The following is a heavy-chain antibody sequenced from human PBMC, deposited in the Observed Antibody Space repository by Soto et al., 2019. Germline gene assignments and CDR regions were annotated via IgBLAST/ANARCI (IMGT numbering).Heavy chain of an antibody. CDR3: ARGRGIAAAGTRGGFDY. Sequence: QVQLVQSGAEVKKPGSSVKVSCKASGGTFSSYTISWVRQAPGQGLEWMGRIIPILGIANYAQKFQGRVTLTADKSTSTAYMELSSLRSEDTAVYYCARGRGIAAAGTRGGFDYWGQGTLVTVSS. J-gene: IGHJ4*02. V-gene: IGHV1-69*02. CDR1: GGTFSSYT. D-gene: IGHD6-13*01. CDR2: IIPILGIA.